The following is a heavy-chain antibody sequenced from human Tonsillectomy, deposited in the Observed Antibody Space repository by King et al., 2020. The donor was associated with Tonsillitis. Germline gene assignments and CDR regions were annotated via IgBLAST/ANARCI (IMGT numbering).Heavy chain of an antibody. CDR3: ATSLEVEHRCGGAAGGWFDP. Sequence: QLQESGPGLVKPSETLSLTCTVSGGSISSSSYYWGWIRQPPGKGLEWIGSIYYSGSTYYNPSLKSRVTISVDTSKNQFSLKLSSVTAADTAVYYCATSLEVEHRCGGAAGGWFDPWGQGTLVTVSS. CDR2: IYYSGST. D-gene: IGHD3-16*01. V-gene: IGHV4-39*07. J-gene: IGHJ5*02. CDR1: GGSISSSSYY.